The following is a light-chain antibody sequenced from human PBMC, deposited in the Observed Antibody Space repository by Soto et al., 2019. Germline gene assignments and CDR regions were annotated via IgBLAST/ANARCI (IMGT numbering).Light chain of an antibody. V-gene: IGKV3-15*01. Sequence: EIVMTQSPATLSVSPGERATLSCRASQSVSSNLAWYQQKPGQAPRLLIYGASTRATGIPARFSGSGSGTELTLTISSLQSGDFGVYYCQQYNNWPWTFGQGTKVEIK. CDR2: GAS. J-gene: IGKJ1*01. CDR3: QQYNNWPWT. CDR1: QSVSSN.